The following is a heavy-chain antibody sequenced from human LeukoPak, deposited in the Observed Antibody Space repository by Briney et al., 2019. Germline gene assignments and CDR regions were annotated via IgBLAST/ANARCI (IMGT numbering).Heavy chain of an antibody. Sequence: ASVKVSCKASGYTFTSYDINWVRQAPGQGLEWMGWMNPNSGNTGYAQKFQGRVTMTRNTSISTAYMELSSLRSEDTAVYYCASNYFPLDYHYGMDVWGQGTTVTVSS. D-gene: IGHD2/OR15-2a*01. CDR3: ASNYFPLDYHYGMDV. CDR2: MNPNSGNT. CDR1: GYTFTSYD. V-gene: IGHV1-8*01. J-gene: IGHJ6*02.